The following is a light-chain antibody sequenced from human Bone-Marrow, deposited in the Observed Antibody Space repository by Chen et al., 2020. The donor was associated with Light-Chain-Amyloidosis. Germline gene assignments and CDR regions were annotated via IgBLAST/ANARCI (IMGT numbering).Light chain of an antibody. Sequence: YVLTQPSSVSVAPGQTATIACGGNNIGSKSVHWYQQTPGQAPRLVVYDDSDRPSGIPERLSGSNSANTATLTISRVEAGDEADYYCQVWDSSSDRPVFGGGTKLTVL. J-gene: IGLJ3*02. V-gene: IGLV3-21*02. CDR2: DDS. CDR1: NIGSKS. CDR3: QVWDSSSDRPV.